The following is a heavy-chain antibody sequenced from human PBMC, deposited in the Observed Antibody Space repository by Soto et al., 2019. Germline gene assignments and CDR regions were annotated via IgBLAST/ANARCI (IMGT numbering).Heavy chain of an antibody. CDR2: INAGNGNT. D-gene: IGHD2-2*02. Sequence: ASVKVSCKASGYTFTDYYIHWVRQAPGQRLEWMGWINAGNGNTKYSQKFQGRVTITRDTSASTAYMELSSLRSEDTAVYYCASSFTVPAAIAYWGQGTLVTVSS. J-gene: IGHJ4*02. V-gene: IGHV1-3*01. CDR3: ASSFTVPAAIAY. CDR1: GYTFTDYY.